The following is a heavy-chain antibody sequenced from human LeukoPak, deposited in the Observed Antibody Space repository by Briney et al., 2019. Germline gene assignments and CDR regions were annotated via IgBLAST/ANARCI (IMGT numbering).Heavy chain of an antibody. CDR3: ARGPSSWYLHLGDYHYMDV. CDR2: IKQDGSEK. CDR1: GFTFSSYW. V-gene: IGHV3-7*01. J-gene: IGHJ6*03. D-gene: IGHD6-13*01. Sequence: GGSLRLSCAASGFTFSSYWMSWVRQAPGKGLEWVANIKQDGSEKYYVDSVKGRFTISRDNAKNSLYLQMNSLRAEDTAVYYCARGPSSWYLHLGDYHYMDVWGKGTTVTVSS.